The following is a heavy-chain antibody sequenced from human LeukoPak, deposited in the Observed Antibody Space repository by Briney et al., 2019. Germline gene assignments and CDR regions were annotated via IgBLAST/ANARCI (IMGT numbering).Heavy chain of an antibody. D-gene: IGHD5-18*01. CDR1: GFSLSSYA. Sequence: GGSLRLSCTVSGFSLSSYAMSWVRRAPGKGLEWVSATSSSDAGKYYADSVKGRFTISRDNSKNTLYLQMNSLRAEDTAVYYCAKSTEGIYSYGFLYFDYWGQGTLVTVSS. CDR2: TSSSDAGK. J-gene: IGHJ4*02. CDR3: AKSTEGIYSYGFLYFDY. V-gene: IGHV3-23*01.